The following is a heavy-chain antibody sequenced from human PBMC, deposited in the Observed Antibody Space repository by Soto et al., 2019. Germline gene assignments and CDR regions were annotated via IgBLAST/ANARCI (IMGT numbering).Heavy chain of an antibody. CDR2: ISSSSSYI. CDR1: GFTFSSYS. V-gene: IGHV3-21*06. CDR3: ARESEDLTSNFDY. Sequence: GGSLRLSCAASGFTFSSYSMNWVHQAPGKGLEWVSSISSSSSYIYYGDSMKGRFTISRDNAKNSLYLEMNSLRAEDTAVYYCARESEDLTSNFDYWGQGTLVTVSS. J-gene: IGHJ4*02.